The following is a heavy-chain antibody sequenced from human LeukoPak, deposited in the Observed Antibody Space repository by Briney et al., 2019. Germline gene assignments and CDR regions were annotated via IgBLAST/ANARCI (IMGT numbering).Heavy chain of an antibody. Sequence: SETLSLTCTVSGGSISSYYWNWIRQPPGKGLEWIGYIYYSGSTNYNPSLKRRVTISIDTSKNQFSLKLSSVTAADTAVYYCAGSGSYYYFDYWGQGTLVTVSS. V-gene: IGHV4-59*01. J-gene: IGHJ4*02. CDR3: AGSGSYYYFDY. CDR1: GGSISSYY. D-gene: IGHD1-26*01. CDR2: IYYSGST.